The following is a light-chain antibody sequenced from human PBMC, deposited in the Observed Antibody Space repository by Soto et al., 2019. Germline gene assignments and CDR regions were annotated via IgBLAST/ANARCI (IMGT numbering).Light chain of an antibody. J-gene: IGKJ1*01. CDR1: QSFSSTF. V-gene: IGKV3-20*01. Sequence: EILLTQSPDSLSLSPGDRATLSCRASQSFSSTFFAWYQQKPGQAPRLLIYGASSRATGIPDRFSGSRSGTDFTLTISRLEPEDFAVYYCQQYASSVTFGQGTKVEIK. CDR3: QQYASSVT. CDR2: GAS.